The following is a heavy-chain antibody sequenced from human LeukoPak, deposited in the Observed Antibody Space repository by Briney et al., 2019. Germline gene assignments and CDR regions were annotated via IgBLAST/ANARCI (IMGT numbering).Heavy chain of an antibody. CDR2: IKQDGSDK. CDR1: GFTLSNYW. J-gene: IGHJ5*02. V-gene: IGHV3-7*01. D-gene: IGHD6-19*01. Sequence: GGSLRLSCAASGFTLSNYWMSWVRQAPGKGLEWVAHIKQDGSDKYYVDSVKGRFTISRDNAKNSLYLQMNSLRVEDTAVYYCAKYATSSGSRWLEPWGQGTLVTVFS. CDR3: AKYATSSGSRWLEP.